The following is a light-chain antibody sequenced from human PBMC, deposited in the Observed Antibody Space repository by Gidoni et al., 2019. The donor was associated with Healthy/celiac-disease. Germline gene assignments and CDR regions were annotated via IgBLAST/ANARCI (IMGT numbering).Light chain of an antibody. J-gene: IGKJ1*01. CDR3: QQSYSTPHT. Sequence: DNQMTQSPSHLSASVGDRVTITCRASQSISSYLNWYQQKPGKAPKLLIYAASSLQSGVPSRFSGSGSGTDFTLTISSLQPEDFAIYYCQQSYSTPHTFXXXTKVEIK. CDR2: AAS. CDR1: QSISSY. V-gene: IGKV1-39*01.